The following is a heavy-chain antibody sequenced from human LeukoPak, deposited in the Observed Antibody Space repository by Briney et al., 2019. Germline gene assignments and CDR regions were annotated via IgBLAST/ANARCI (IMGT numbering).Heavy chain of an antibody. CDR3: AREGSNPLFAS. J-gene: IGHJ5*02. CDR2: INHSGST. D-gene: IGHD3-3*01. CDR1: GGSFSGYY. Sequence: SETLSLTCAVYGGSFSGYYWSWIRQPPGKGLEWIGEINHSGSTNYNPSLKSRVTISVDTSKNQFSLKLSSVTAADTAVYYCAREGSNPLFASWGQGTLVTVSS. V-gene: IGHV4-34*01.